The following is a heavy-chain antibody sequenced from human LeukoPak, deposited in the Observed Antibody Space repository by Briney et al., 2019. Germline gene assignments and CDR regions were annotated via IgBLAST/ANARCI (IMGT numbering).Heavy chain of an antibody. CDR3: ATTDDYGDYPPSYYYGMDV. CDR1: GGSISRSSYY. CDR2: IYYSGTP. D-gene: IGHD4-17*01. Sequence: PSETLSLTCTVPGGSISRSSYYCGRIRKPPGKGLEWIGSIYYSGTPYYNPSLTSRATVSLDTSKNQFSLELSSVTAADTAVYYCATTDDYGDYPPSYYYGMDVWGQGTTVTVSS. J-gene: IGHJ6*02. V-gene: IGHV4-39*01.